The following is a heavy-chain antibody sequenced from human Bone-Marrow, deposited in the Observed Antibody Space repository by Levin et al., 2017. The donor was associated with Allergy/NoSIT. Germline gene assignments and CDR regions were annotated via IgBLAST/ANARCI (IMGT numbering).Heavy chain of an antibody. CDR3: SRYRLGYCSGGSCYSAYDYYGMDV. CDR2: ISSGSSTI. Sequence: PGGSLRLSCAASGFTFSDYYMSWIRQAPGKGLEWVSYISSGSSTIYYADSVKGRFTISRDNAKNSLFLQMDSLRAEDTAVYYCSRYRLGYCSGGSCYSAYDYYGMDVWGQGTTVTVSS. J-gene: IGHJ6*02. V-gene: IGHV3-11*01. D-gene: IGHD2-15*01. CDR1: GFTFSDYY.